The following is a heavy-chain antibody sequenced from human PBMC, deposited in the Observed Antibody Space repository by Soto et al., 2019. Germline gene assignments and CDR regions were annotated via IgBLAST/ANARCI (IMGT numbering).Heavy chain of an antibody. D-gene: IGHD2-8*01. CDR3: TTPHYCTNGVFYDYYYYGMDV. CDR2: IIPIFGTA. J-gene: IGHJ6*02. Sequence: VTVSCKASGGTFSSYAISWVRQAPGQGLEWMGGIIPIFGTANYAQKFQGRVTITADESTSTAYMELNSLKTEDTAVYYCTTPHYCTNGVFYDYYYYGMDVWGQGTTVTVSS. CDR1: GGTFSSYA. V-gene: IGHV1-69*13.